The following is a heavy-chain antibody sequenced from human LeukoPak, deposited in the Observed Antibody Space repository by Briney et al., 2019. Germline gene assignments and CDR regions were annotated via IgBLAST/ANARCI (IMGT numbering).Heavy chain of an antibody. V-gene: IGHV1-2*02. Sequence: ASVKVSCKASGYTFTGYYMHWVRQAPGQGLEWMGWINPNSGGTNYAQKFQGRVTMTRDTSISTAYMELSSLRSEDTAVYYCATVGMVRGVIDDDYWGQGTLVTVSS. CDR3: ATVGMVRGVIDDDY. J-gene: IGHJ4*02. CDR2: INPNSGGT. D-gene: IGHD3-10*01. CDR1: GYTFTGYY.